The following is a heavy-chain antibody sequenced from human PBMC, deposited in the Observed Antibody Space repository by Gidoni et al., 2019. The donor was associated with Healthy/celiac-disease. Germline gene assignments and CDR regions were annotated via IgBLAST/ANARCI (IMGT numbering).Heavy chain of an antibody. D-gene: IGHD3-10*01. J-gene: IGHJ6*02. CDR1: GGTFSSYA. Sequence: QVQLVQSGAEVKKPGSSVKVSCKASGGTFSSYAISWVRQAPGQGLEWMGGIIPIFGTANYAQKFQGRVTITADKSTSTAYMELSSLRSEDTAVYYCARVVSYYYGSGSYYNKYYYYYGMDVWGQGTTVTVSS. CDR2: IIPIFGTA. V-gene: IGHV1-69*06. CDR3: ARVVSYYYGSGSYYNKYYYYYGMDV.